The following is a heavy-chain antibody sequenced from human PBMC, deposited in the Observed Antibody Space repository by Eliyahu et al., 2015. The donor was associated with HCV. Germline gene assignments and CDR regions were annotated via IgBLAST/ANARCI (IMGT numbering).Heavy chain of an antibody. J-gene: IGHJ4*02. CDR3: AHTPLAYYFDY. CDR2: IYGDDDK. V-gene: IGHV2-5*02. Sequence: QIPLKESGPPLVKPTQTITLTCTFSGFSLNXSEVGVGWIRQPPGKALEWLAVIYGDDDKRYSPSLKTRLTITKDTSKNQVVLTVTNMDPVDXATYFCAHTPLAYYFDYWGRGTLVTVSS. D-gene: IGHD2-21*01. CDR1: GFSLNXSEVG.